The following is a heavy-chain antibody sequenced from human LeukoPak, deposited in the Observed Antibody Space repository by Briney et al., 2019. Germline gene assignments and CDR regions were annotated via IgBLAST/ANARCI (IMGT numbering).Heavy chain of an antibody. V-gene: IGHV4-34*01. CDR3: ARVGVPAAMRTWFDP. Sequence: SETLSLTCAVYGGSFSGYYWSWIRQPPGKGLEWIGEIYHSGSTNYNPSLKSRVTISVDKSKNQFSLKLSSVTAADTAVYYCARVGVPAAMRTWFDPWGQGTLVTVSS. J-gene: IGHJ5*02. CDR2: IYHSGST. D-gene: IGHD2-2*01. CDR1: GGSFSGYY.